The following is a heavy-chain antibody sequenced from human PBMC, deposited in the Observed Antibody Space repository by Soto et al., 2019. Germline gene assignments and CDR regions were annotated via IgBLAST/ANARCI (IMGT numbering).Heavy chain of an antibody. J-gene: IGHJ6*02. CDR2: IYSTGNT. CDR1: GGSISSSSY. Sequence: QLQLQESGPGLVKPSETLSLTCTVSGGSISSSSYWGWIRQPPGKGLEWIGSIYSTGNTYYNPSLXXRVTIYVDTSKNQFSLKLSSVPAADPAVYYCRRSSRYSMDVWGQGTTVTVSS. D-gene: IGHD6-13*01. V-gene: IGHV4-39*01. CDR3: RRSSRYSMDV.